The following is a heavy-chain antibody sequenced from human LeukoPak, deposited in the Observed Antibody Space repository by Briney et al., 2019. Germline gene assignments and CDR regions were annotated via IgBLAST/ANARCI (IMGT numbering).Heavy chain of an antibody. CDR2: IKRDGSEK. D-gene: IGHD6-19*01. J-gene: IGHJ4*02. Sequence: GGSLRLSCAASGFTFSSYWMSWVRQAPGKGLEWVANIKRDGSEKYYVDSVKGRFTISRDNAKNSLYLQMNSLRAEDTAVNYCARVFSSGWYEDYWGQGTLVTVSS. CDR1: GFTFSSYW. CDR3: ARVFSSGWYEDY. V-gene: IGHV3-7*01.